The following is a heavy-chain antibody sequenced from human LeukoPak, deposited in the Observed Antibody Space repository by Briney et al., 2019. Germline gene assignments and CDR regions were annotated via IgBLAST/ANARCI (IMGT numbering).Heavy chain of an antibody. Sequence: SETLSLTCAVYGGSFSGYYWSRIRQPPGKGLEWIGEINHSGSTNYNPSLKSRVTISVDTSKNQFSLKLSSVTAADTAVYYCARTILAAAAHDYWGQGTLVTVSS. V-gene: IGHV4-34*01. J-gene: IGHJ4*02. CDR2: INHSGST. D-gene: IGHD6-13*01. CDR1: GGSFSGYY. CDR3: ARTILAAAAHDY.